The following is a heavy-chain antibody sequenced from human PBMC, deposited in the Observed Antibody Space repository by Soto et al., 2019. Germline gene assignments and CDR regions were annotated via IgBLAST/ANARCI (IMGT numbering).Heavy chain of an antibody. D-gene: IGHD2-15*01. CDR2: INHSGST. Sequence: SETLSLTCAVYGGSFSGYYWSWIRQPPGKGLEWIGEINHSGSTNYNPSLKSRVTISVDTSKNQFSLKLSSVTAADTAVYYCARLFRLKSTVAYCSGGSCQTFFRYFDYWGQGTLVTVSS. V-gene: IGHV4-34*01. CDR1: GGSFSGYY. CDR3: ARLFRLKSTVAYCSGGSCQTFFRYFDY. J-gene: IGHJ4*02.